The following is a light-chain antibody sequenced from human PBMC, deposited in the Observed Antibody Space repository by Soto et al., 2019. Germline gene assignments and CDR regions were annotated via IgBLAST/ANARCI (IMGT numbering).Light chain of an antibody. J-gene: IGKJ3*01. Sequence: DLPMTQSPSSLSASVGDRVTITCRPSQGISSYLNWYQQKPGKAPELLIYAASSLQSGVPSRFSGSGSGTDFTLTISSLQPEDFATYYCQQSYSTPFTFGPGTKVDIK. V-gene: IGKV1-39*01. CDR2: AAS. CDR1: QGISSY. CDR3: QQSYSTPFT.